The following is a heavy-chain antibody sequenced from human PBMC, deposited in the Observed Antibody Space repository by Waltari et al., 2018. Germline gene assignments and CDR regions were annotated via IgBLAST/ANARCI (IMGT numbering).Heavy chain of an antibody. CDR1: RGTSSSYA. J-gene: IGHJ4*02. Sequence: QVQLVQSGAEVKKPGSSATVYCTASRGTSSSYAISWVRQAPGQGRGWMGRIIPIFGTANYAQKFQGRVTITADESTSTAYMELSSLRSEDTAVYYCARVQGDGYNPWGQGTLVTVSS. CDR2: IIPIFGTA. V-gene: IGHV1-69*15. D-gene: IGHD5-12*01. CDR3: ARVQGDGYNP.